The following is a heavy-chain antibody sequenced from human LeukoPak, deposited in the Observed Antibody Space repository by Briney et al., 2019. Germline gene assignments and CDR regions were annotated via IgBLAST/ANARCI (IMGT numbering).Heavy chain of an antibody. CDR2: ISYDGSNK. V-gene: IGHV3-30*18. D-gene: IGHD6-13*01. CDR1: GFTFSSYG. J-gene: IGHJ4*02. Sequence: GGSLRLSCAASGFTFSSYGMHWVRQAPGKGLKWVAVISYDGSNKYYADSVKGRFTISRGNSKNTLYLQMNSLRAEDTAVYYCAKDRAAAGMGYFDFWGQGTLVTVSS. CDR3: AKDRAAAGMGYFDF.